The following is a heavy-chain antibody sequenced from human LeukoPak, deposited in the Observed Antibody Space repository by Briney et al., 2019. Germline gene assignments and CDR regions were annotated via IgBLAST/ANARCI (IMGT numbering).Heavy chain of an antibody. CDR2: ISYAGSYK. D-gene: IGHD1-14*01. CDR3: ARATTASARDH. J-gene: IGHJ4*02. CDR1: GFTFSYYG. V-gene: IGHV3-30*03. Sequence: GGSLRLSCAASGFTFSYYGMHWVRQAPGKGLEWVAVISYAGSYKYYADSVKGRFTISRDNSKNTLYLQMNSLRAEDTAVYYCARATTASARDHWGQGTLVTVSS.